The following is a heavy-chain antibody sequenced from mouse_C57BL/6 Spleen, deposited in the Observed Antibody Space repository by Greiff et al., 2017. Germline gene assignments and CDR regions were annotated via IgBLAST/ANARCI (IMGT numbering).Heavy chain of an antibody. V-gene: IGHV1-64*01. Sequence: VQLQQPGAELVKPGASVKLSCKASGYTFTSYWMHWVKQRPGQGLEWIGMIHPNSGSTNYNEKFKSKATLTVDKSTSTAYMQLSSLTSEDSAVYYCASSGYSPTGFAYWGQGTLVTVSA. CDR2: IHPNSGST. D-gene: IGHD3-1*01. CDR1: GYTFTSYW. J-gene: IGHJ3*01. CDR3: ASSGYSPTGFAY.